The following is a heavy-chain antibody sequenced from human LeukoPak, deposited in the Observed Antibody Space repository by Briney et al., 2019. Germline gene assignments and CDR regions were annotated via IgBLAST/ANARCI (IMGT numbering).Heavy chain of an antibody. J-gene: IGHJ4*02. V-gene: IGHV3-15*01. Sequence: PGGSLRLSCAASGFTFSNAWMSWVRQAPGKGLEWVGRIKSKTDGGTTDYAAPVKGRFTISRDDSKNTLYLQMNSLKTEDTAVYYSTTDPYDSSGYYSLVGYWGQGTLVTVSS. CDR1: GFTFSNAW. CDR3: TTDPYDSSGYYSLVGY. D-gene: IGHD3-22*01. CDR2: IKSKTDGGTT.